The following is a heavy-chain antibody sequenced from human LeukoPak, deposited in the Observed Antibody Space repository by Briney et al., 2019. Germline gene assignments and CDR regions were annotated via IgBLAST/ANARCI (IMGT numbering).Heavy chain of an antibody. D-gene: IGHD3-16*01. V-gene: IGHV1-69*05. CDR1: GGTFSSYA. CDR2: IIPIFGTA. CDR3: ARATFGGSYFDY. J-gene: IGHJ4*02. Sequence: GASVKVSCKASGGTFSSYAISWVRQAPGQGLEWRGGIIPIFGTANYAQKFQGRVTITTDESTSTAYMELSSLRSEDTAVYYCARATFGGSYFDYWGQGTLVTVSS.